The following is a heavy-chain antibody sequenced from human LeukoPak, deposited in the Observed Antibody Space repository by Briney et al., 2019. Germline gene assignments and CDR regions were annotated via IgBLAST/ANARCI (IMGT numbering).Heavy chain of an antibody. CDR2: INHSRST. Sequence: SETLSLTCAVYGGSFSGYYWSWIRQPPGKGLEWIGEINHSRSTNYNPSLKSRVTISVDTSKNQFSLKLSSVTAADTAVYYCARGRKSSTLEFDPWGQGTLVTVSS. J-gene: IGHJ5*02. D-gene: IGHD6-19*01. CDR1: GGSFSGYY. CDR3: ARGRKSSTLEFDP. V-gene: IGHV4-34*01.